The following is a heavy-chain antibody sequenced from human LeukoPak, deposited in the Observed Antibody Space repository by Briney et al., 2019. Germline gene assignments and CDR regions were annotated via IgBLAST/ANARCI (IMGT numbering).Heavy chain of an antibody. CDR3: ATYRQVLLPFES. CDR2: IFPSGGEI. D-gene: IGHD2-8*02. J-gene: IGHJ4*02. V-gene: IGHV3-23*01. CDR1: GFTFSSYN. Sequence: GGSLRLSCAGSGFTFSSYNMIWVRQPPGKGLEWVSSIFPSGGEIHYADSVRGRFTISRDNSKSTLSLQMNSLRAEDTAIYYCATYRQVLLPFESWGQGTLVTVSS.